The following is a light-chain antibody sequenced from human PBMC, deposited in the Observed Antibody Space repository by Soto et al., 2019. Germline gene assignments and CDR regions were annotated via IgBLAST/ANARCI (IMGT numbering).Light chain of an antibody. CDR2: GAS. V-gene: IGKV3-20*01. CDR3: QQYGSSPLFA. J-gene: IGKJ3*01. Sequence: EIVLTHSPDTRPWSPGDRATLYRRASQSVSSNYLAWYQQKRGQAPRLLIYGASSMATGIPDRFCGSGSGTDFTITISSLESEDFQVYYCQQYGSSPLFAFCPGPEVDLK. CDR1: QSVSSNY.